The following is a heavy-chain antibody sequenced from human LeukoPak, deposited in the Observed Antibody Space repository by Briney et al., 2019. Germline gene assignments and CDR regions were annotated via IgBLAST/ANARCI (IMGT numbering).Heavy chain of an antibody. V-gene: IGHV3-48*03. Sequence: GGSLRLSCAASAFTFSNYEMHWVRQAPGKGLEWVSYISGRGTTMFYADSMKGRFTISRDNAKNSLFLQMNSLRAEDTAVYYCARVATMVRVPLDALDIWGQGTMVSVSS. J-gene: IGHJ3*02. CDR3: ARVATMVRVPLDALDI. D-gene: IGHD3-10*01. CDR1: AFTFSNYE. CDR2: ISGRGTTM.